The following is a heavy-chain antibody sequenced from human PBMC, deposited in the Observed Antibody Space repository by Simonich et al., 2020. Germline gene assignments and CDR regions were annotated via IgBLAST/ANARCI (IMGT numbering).Heavy chain of an antibody. CDR3: ARHAGFAFDI. V-gene: IGHV4-39*01. CDR2: IYYSGMT. D-gene: IGHD6-13*01. CDR1: GGSISSSSYY. Sequence: QLQLQESGPGLVKPSETLSLTCTVSGGSISSSSYYWGWIRQPPGKVLGWIGSIYYSGMTSSNPSLKSRVTISVDTSKNQFSLKLSSVTAADTAVYYCARHAGFAFDIWGQGTMVTVSS. J-gene: IGHJ3*02.